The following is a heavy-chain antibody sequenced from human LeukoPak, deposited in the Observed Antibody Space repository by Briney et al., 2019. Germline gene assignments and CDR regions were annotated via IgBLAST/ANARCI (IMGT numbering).Heavy chain of an antibody. CDR2: IYYSGST. Sequence: SETLSLTCAVYGGSFSSYYWGWIRQPPGKGLEWIGNIYYSGSTYYNPSLKSRVTISVDTSKNQFSLKLSSVTAADTAVYYCARGYCSGGSCYSYYYYNYMDVWGKGTTVTVSS. CDR1: GGSFSSYY. J-gene: IGHJ6*03. D-gene: IGHD2-15*01. CDR3: ARGYCSGGSCYSYYYYNYMDV. V-gene: IGHV4-34*01.